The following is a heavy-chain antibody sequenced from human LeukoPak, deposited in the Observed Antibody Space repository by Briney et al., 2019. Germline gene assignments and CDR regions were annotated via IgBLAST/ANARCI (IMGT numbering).Heavy chain of an antibody. V-gene: IGHV3-9*01. CDR3: AKDMAY. J-gene: IGHJ4*02. CDR2: ISWNSGSI. CDR1: GFTFDDYA. Sequence: PGRSLRLSCAASGFTFDDYAMHWVRQAPGKGLEWVSGISWNSGSIGYADSVKGRFTISRDNAKNSLYPQMNSLRAEDTALYYCAKDMAYWGQGTLVTVSS.